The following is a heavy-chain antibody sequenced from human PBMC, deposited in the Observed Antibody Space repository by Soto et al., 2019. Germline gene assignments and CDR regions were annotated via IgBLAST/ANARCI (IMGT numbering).Heavy chain of an antibody. CDR3: ARLVQQQLPPSNWFDP. CDR2: IYYSGST. Sequence: PSETLSLTCTVSGGSISSSSYYWGWIRQPPGKGLEWIGSIYYSGSTYYNPSLKSRVTISVDTSKNQFSLKLSSVTAADTAVYYCARLVQQQLPPSNWFDPWGRGTLVTVSS. CDR1: GGSISSSSYY. J-gene: IGHJ5*02. V-gene: IGHV4-39*01. D-gene: IGHD6-13*01.